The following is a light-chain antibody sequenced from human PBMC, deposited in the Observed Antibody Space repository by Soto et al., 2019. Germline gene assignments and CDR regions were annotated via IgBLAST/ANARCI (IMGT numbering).Light chain of an antibody. Sequence: QSVLTQSPSASASLGASVKLTCTLSSGHSSYAIAWHQQQPEQGPRYLMKLNSDGSHSKGDGIPDRFSGSSSGAERYLTISRLQSEDEADYYCQTWGTGIRVFGGGTKLTVL. CDR1: SGHSSYA. CDR3: QTWGTGIRV. V-gene: IGLV4-69*01. CDR2: LNSDGSH. J-gene: IGLJ2*01.